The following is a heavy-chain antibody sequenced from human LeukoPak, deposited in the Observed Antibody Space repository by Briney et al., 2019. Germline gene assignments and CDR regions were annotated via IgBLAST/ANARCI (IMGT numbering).Heavy chain of an antibody. J-gene: IGHJ4*02. D-gene: IGHD6-13*01. CDR3: AKDAPIAAAGLTSFDY. CDR2: ISGSGGST. Sequence: GGSLRLSCAASGFTFSSYAMSWVRQAPGKGLEWVSAISGSGGSTYYADSVKGRFTISRDNSKYTLYLQMNSLRAEDTAVYYCAKDAPIAAAGLTSFDYWGQGTLVTVSS. V-gene: IGHV3-23*01. CDR1: GFTFSSYA.